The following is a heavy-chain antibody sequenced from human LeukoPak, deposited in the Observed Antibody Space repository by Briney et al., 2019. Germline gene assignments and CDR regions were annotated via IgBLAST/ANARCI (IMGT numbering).Heavy chain of an antibody. V-gene: IGHV3-23*01. J-gene: IGHJ4*02. D-gene: IGHD6-19*01. CDR3: ARGWYKFDF. Sequence: GGSLRLSCAASGFTFSSYSMNWVRQAPGKGLEWVSLISGSGGNTYYVDSVQGRFTISRDNSKNTLYLQMNSLRAEDTAVYYCARGWYKFDFWGQGTLVTVSS. CDR2: ISGSGGNT. CDR1: GFTFSSYS.